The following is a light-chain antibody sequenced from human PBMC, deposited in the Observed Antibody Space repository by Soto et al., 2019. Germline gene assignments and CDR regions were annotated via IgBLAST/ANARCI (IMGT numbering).Light chain of an antibody. J-gene: IGKJ1*01. CDR3: QQYNKWPLT. Sequence: EIVMTQSAATLSVSPGERSTLSCRASQSVSSSLAWYQQKPGQAPRLLIYDASTRASGIPARFSGSGSGTEFTLTVSSLQTEDFAVYYCQQYNKWPLTFGRGTKVDIK. V-gene: IGKV3-15*01. CDR2: DAS. CDR1: QSVSSS.